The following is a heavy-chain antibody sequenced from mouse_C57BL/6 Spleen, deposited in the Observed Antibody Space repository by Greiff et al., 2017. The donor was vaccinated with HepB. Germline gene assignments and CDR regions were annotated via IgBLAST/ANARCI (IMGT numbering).Heavy chain of an antibody. CDR3: ARHGGNYNYYAMDY. D-gene: IGHD2-1*01. CDR2: IWSDGST. Sequence: VKLQESGPGLVAPSQSLSITCTVSGFSLTSYGVHWVRQPPGKGLEWLVVIWSDGSTTYNSALKSRLSISKDNSKSQVFLKMNSLQTDDTAMYYCARHGGNYNYYAMDYWGQGTSVTVSS. J-gene: IGHJ4*01. V-gene: IGHV2-6-1*01. CDR1: GFSLTSYG.